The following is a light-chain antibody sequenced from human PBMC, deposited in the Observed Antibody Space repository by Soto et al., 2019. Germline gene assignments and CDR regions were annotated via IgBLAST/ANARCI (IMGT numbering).Light chain of an antibody. CDR3: AIWDASLNGVV. J-gene: IGLJ2*01. Sequence: QSVLTQPPSASGTPGQRVSISCSISTPNIAIITVNWYQHLPGTAPRLLIFSTVERPSEVPDRFSGSRSGTSASLAISGLQSDDEADYYCAIWDASLNGVVFGGGTQLTVL. CDR2: STV. V-gene: IGLV1-44*01. CDR1: TPNIAIIT.